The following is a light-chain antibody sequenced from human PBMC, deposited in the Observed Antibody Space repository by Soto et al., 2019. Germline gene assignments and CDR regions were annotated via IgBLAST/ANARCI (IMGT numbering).Light chain of an antibody. CDR2: EGD. CDR3: CSYAGQSTVT. V-gene: IGLV2-23*01. Sequence: QSALTQPASVSGSPGQSITISCTGNSPNVGVFKLVSWYQQHPGKAPKLIIFEGDKRPSGVSNRFSGSKSGNAASLTISGLQSEDEAHYHCCSYAGQSTVTFGGGTKLTVL. CDR1: SPNVGVFKL. J-gene: IGLJ2*01.